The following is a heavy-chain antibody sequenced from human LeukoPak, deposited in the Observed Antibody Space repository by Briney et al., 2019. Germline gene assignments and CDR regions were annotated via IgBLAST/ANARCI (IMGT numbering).Heavy chain of an antibody. J-gene: IGHJ4*02. Sequence: PSETLSLTSTVSGGSISSSSYYWGWIRQPPGKGLEWVGSIYYSGSTYYNPSLKSRVTISVDTSKNQFSLKLSSVTAADTAVYYCARAKPTYYYGSSGRIFDYWGQGTLVTVSS. CDR3: ARAKPTYYYGSSGRIFDY. D-gene: IGHD3-22*01. CDR1: GGSISSSSYY. V-gene: IGHV4-39*07. CDR2: IYYSGST.